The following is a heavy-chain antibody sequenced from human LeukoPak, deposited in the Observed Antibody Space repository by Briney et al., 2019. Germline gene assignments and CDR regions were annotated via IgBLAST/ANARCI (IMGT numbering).Heavy chain of an antibody. CDR1: GGSISSYY. CDR3: ARPYRSDWKGVFDY. J-gene: IGHJ4*02. Sequence: SETLSLTCTVSGGSISSYYWSWIRQPPGKGLEWIGNTHYSGSTNYNSSLKSRVTILLDTSKNQFSLKLTSVTAADTAVYYCARPYRSDWKGVFDYWGQGALVTVSS. D-gene: IGHD6-19*01. CDR2: THYSGST. V-gene: IGHV4-59*08.